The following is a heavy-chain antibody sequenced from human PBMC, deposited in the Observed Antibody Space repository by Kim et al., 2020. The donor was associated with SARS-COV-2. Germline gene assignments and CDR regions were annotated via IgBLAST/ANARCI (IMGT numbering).Heavy chain of an antibody. CDR3: ATNTRYFDWLLPPDY. J-gene: IGHJ4*02. V-gene: IGHV3-30-3*01. CDR2: ISYDGSNK. Sequence: GGSLRLSCAASGFTFSSYAMHWVRQAPGKGLEWVAVISYDGSNKYYADSVKGRFTISRDNSKNTLYLQMNSLRAEDTAVYYCATNTRYFDWLLPPDYWGQGTLVTVSS. CDR1: GFTFSSYA. D-gene: IGHD3-9*01.